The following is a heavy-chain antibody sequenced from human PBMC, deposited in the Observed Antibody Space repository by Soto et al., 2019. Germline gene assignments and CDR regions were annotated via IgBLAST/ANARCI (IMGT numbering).Heavy chain of an antibody. V-gene: IGHV3-13*01. D-gene: IGHD3-3*01. CDR1: GFTFSDYD. J-gene: IGHJ5*02. Sequence: EVGLVESGGGLVQPGGSLRLSCAASGFTFSDYDLHWVRQGTEKGLEWVSGIGTLGDTYYAASVRGRLIISRQNAKNSVYLEMKNLRVGDTGLYYCVRARSKHFDWSPPPKFDPWGQGTLVT. CDR2: IGTLGDT. CDR3: VRARSKHFDWSPPPKFDP.